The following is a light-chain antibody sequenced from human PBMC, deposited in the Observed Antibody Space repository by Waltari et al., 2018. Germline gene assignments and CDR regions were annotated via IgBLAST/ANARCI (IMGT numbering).Light chain of an antibody. CDR3: ISYEGSKNPNV. Sequence: QSALTQPPSASGSAGQSVTISCTGTSSDIGGYNFVSWYQQHPGKVPKLIISEVNKRPSGVTERCSRSKSGDTTCLTVSGLQAEDEADYYCISYEGSKNPNVVGTGTKVTVL. CDR2: EVN. CDR1: SSDIGGYNF. J-gene: IGLJ1*01. V-gene: IGLV2-8*01.